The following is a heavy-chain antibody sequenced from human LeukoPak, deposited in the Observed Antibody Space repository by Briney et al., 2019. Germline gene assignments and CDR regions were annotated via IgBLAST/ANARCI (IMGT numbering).Heavy chain of an antibody. V-gene: IGHV1-69*13. D-gene: IGHD3-3*01. CDR2: IIPIFGTA. J-gene: IGHJ4*02. Sequence: ASVKVSCKASGGTFSSYAISWVRQAPGQGLEWMGGIIPIFGTANYAQKFQGRVTITADESTSTAYMELSSLRSEDTAVYYCARGGGTIFGVVISFDYWGQGTLVTVSS. CDR1: GGTFSSYA. CDR3: ARGGGTIFGVVISFDY.